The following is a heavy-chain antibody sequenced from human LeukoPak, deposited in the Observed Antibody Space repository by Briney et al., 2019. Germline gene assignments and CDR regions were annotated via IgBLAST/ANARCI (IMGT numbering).Heavy chain of an antibody. V-gene: IGHV1-2*02. CDR1: GYTFTGYY. D-gene: IGHD3-10*01. J-gene: IGHJ4*02. CDR2: INTDSGGT. CDR3: ARGTSIVRGIIDY. Sequence: ASVKVSCKASGYTFTGYYMHWVRQAPGQGLEWMGWINTDSGGTNYAQKFQGRVTLTGDTSITTAYMELSRLRSDDTAVYYCARGTSIVRGIIDYWGQGTLVTVSS.